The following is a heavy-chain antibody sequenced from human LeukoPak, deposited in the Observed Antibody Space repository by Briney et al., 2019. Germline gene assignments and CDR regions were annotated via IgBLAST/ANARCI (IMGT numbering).Heavy chain of an antibody. CDR1: GFTFSSYG. J-gene: IGHJ5*02. Sequence: PGRSLRLSCAASGFTFSSYGMHWVRQAPGKGLEWVAFIRYDGSNKYYADSVKGRFTISRDNSKNTLYLQMNSLRAEDTAVYYCAKKSKAYSGRFDPWGQGTLVTVSS. CDR2: IRYDGSNK. D-gene: IGHD2-15*01. V-gene: IGHV3-30*02. CDR3: AKKSKAYSGRFDP.